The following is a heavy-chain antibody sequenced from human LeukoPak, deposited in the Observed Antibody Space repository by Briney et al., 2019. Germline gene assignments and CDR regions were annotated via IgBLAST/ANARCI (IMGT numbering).Heavy chain of an antibody. D-gene: IGHD3-3*01. CDR3: ARDQRFLEWLTYYYYYGMDV. V-gene: IGHV1-18*01. CDR1: GYTFTSYG. J-gene: IGHJ6*02. CDR2: ISAYNGNT. Sequence: ASVKVSCKASGYTFTSYGISWVRQAPGQGLEWMGWISAYNGNTNYAQKLQGRVTMTTDTSTSTAYMELRSLRSDDTAVYYCARDQRFLEWLTYYYYYGMDVWGQGTTVTVSS.